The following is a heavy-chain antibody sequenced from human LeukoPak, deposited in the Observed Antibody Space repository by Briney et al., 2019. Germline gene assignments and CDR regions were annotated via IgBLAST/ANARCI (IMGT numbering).Heavy chain of an antibody. D-gene: IGHD2-21*01. CDR3: AKDHPSCGGRDCLLFDN. Sequence: GGSLRLSCAASGFTFSTFAMSWGRQAPGKGLEWVSTFTRTGVANSYAASVKCRFTISRDNSKNTLYLQMDRLSAEDTALYYCAKDHPSCGGRDCLLFDNWGQGTLVTVSS. J-gene: IGHJ4*02. CDR1: GFTFSTFA. V-gene: IGHV3-23*01. CDR2: FTRTGVAN.